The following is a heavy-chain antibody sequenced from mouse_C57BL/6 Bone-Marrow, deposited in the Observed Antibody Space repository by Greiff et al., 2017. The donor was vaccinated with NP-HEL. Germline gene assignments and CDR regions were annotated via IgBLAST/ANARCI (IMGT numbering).Heavy chain of an antibody. CDR1: GYTFTDYY. V-gene: IGHV1-26*01. Sequence: VQLQQSGPELVKPGASVKISCKASGYTFTDYYMNWVKQSHGKSLEWIGDINPNNGGTSYNQKFKGKATLTVDKSSSTAYMELRSLTSEDSAVYYCARLGDDGYNAFDYWGQGTTLTVSS. CDR2: INPNNGGT. CDR3: ARLGDDGYNAFDY. J-gene: IGHJ2*01. D-gene: IGHD2-3*01.